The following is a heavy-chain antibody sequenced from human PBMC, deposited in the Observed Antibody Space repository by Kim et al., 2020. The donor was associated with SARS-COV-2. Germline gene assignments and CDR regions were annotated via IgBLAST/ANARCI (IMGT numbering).Heavy chain of an antibody. CDR1: GYTFTGYY. J-gene: IGHJ6*02. CDR3: ARDDRTGGTYYYDSSGHGGMDV. V-gene: IGHV1-2*02. CDR2: INPNSGGT. D-gene: IGHD3-22*01. Sequence: ASVKVSCKASGYTFTGYYMHWVRQAPGQGLEWMGWINPNSGGTNYAQKFQGRVTMTRDTSISTAYMELSRLRSDDTAVYYCARDDRTGGTYYYDSSGHGGMDVWGQGTTVTVSS.